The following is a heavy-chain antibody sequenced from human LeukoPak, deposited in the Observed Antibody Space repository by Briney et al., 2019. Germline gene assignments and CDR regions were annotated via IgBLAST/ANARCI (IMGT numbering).Heavy chain of an antibody. CDR2: IWYDGSNK. CDR3: VREQFLPTRYYFDY. Sequence: QSGGSLRLSCAASGFTFSSYGMHWVRQAPGKGLEWVAVIWYDGSNKYYADSVKGRFTISRDHSQNTLYLQLNSLRAEDTAVYYCVREQFLPTRYYFDYWGQGTLVTVSS. D-gene: IGHD6-19*01. CDR1: GFTFSSYG. V-gene: IGHV3-33*01. J-gene: IGHJ4*02.